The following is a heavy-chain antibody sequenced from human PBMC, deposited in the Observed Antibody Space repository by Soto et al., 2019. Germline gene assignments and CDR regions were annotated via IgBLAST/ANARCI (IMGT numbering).Heavy chain of an antibody. J-gene: IGHJ5*02. CDR1: GYTFTSYG. Sequence: ASVKVSCKASGYTFTSYGISWVRQAPGQGLEWMGWISAYNGNTNYAQKLQGRVTMTTDTSTSTAYMELRSLSSDDTAVYYCARDPGLFLGFGSSSDWFAPWGQGTLVTGSA. V-gene: IGHV1-18*01. CDR2: ISAYNGNT. CDR3: ARDPGLFLGFGSSSDWFAP. D-gene: IGHD3-16*01.